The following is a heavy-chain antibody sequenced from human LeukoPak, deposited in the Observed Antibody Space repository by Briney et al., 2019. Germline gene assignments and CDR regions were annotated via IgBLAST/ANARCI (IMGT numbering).Heavy chain of an antibody. CDR3: ARELQQLAPGPIDY. CDR1: GFTFSSYS. V-gene: IGHV3-48*01. CDR2: ISSSSSTI. J-gene: IGHJ4*02. Sequence: GGSLRLSCAASGFTFSSYSMNWVRQAPGKGLEWVSYISSSSSTIYYADSVKGRFTISRDNAKNSLYLQMNSLRAEDTAVYYCARELQQLAPGPIDYWGQGTLVTVSS. D-gene: IGHD6-13*01.